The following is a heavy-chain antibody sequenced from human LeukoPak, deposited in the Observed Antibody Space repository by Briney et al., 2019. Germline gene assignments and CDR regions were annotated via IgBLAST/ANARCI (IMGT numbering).Heavy chain of an antibody. Sequence: GSLRLSCAASGFSFSNHYKRWIRQASGKGLEWVANINEDGSNKWHLGSVKGRFTVSRDNARNALYLQMNSLRVEDTAVYYCTRVIVAVPGYFDYFDFWGQGALVTVSS. D-gene: IGHD6-19*01. CDR1: GFSFSNHY. CDR3: TRVIVAVPGYFDYFDF. V-gene: IGHV3-7*01. J-gene: IGHJ4*02. CDR2: INEDGSNK.